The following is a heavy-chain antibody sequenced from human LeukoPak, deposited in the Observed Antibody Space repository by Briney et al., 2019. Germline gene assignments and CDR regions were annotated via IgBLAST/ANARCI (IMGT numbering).Heavy chain of an antibody. CDR2: INHSGST. V-gene: IGHV4-34*01. D-gene: IGHD2/OR15-2a*01. CDR3: ARGGRSRRFDP. J-gene: IGHJ5*02. Sequence: SETLSLTCAVYGGSFSGYYWSWIRQPPGKGLEWIGEINHSGSTNYNPSLKSRVTISVDTSKNQFSLKLSSVTAADTAVYYCARGGRSRRFDPWGQGTLVTVSS. CDR1: GGSFSGYY.